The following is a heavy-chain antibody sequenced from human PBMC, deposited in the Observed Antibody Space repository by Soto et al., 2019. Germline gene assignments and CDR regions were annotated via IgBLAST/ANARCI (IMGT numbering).Heavy chain of an antibody. J-gene: IGHJ5*02. CDR2: INAGNGNT. V-gene: IGHV1-3*01. Sequence: ASVKVSCKASGYTFTSYAMHWVRQAPGQRREWMGWINAGNGNTKYSQKFQGRVTITRDTSASTAYMELSSLRFEDTAVYYCARGRMSSPHSGSYYGWFDPWGQGTLVTVSS. D-gene: IGHD1-26*01. CDR3: ARGRMSSPHSGSYYGWFDP. CDR1: GYTFTSYA.